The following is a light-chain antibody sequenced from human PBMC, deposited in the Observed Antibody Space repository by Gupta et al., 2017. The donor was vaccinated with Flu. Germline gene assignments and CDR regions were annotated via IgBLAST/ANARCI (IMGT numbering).Light chain of an antibody. J-gene: IGLJ2*01. CDR3: HSYDSNQIEGV. CDR1: SSNIGAGYG. CDR2: GNN. V-gene: IGLV1-40*01. Sequence: QSVLTPPPSVSGAPGQRVTISCTGSSSNIGAGYGVHWYQQLPGTAPKPLIYGNNNRPSGVPDRFSGSQSGTSASLAITGLQAEDEADYYCHSYDSNQIEGVFGGGTKLTVL.